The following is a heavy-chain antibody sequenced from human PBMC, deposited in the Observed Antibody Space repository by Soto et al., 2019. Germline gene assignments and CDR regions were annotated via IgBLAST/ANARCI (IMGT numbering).Heavy chain of an antibody. D-gene: IGHD3-10*01. J-gene: IGHJ5*02. CDR2: ISGSGGST. CDR1: GFTFSSYA. V-gene: IGHV3-23*01. Sequence: PGGSLRLSCAASGFTFSSYAVSWVRQAPGKGLEWVSAISGSGGSTYYADSVKGRFTISRDNSKNTLYLQMNSLRAEDTAVYYCANQEGFYGSGSYRNNWFDPWGQGTLVTVSS. CDR3: ANQEGFYGSGSYRNNWFDP.